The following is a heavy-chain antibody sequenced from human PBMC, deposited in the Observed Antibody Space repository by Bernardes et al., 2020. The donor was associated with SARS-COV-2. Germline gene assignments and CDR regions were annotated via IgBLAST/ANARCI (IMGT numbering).Heavy chain of an antibody. CDR1: GFDISDYW. CDR3: ARSAGIDV. J-gene: IGHJ6*02. CDR2: IKRDGSET. Sequence: GGSLRLSCAGSGFDISDYWMAWVRQAPGKGLEWVANIKRDGSETYYVDSVKGRFTISRDNAKNLVFLQMNSLRAEDTAIFYCARSAGIDVWGQGTIVTVSS. V-gene: IGHV3-7*03.